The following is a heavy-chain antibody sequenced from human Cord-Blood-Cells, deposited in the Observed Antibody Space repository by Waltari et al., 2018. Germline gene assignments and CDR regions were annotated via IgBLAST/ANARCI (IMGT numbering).Heavy chain of an antibody. CDR3: AREGFDY. Sequence: EVQLVESGGGLLPPWGSLQLYFAASGFTVSSNYVSWVRQAPGTGLEWVSVIYSGGSTYSADSVKGRFTISRDNSKNTLYLQMNSLRAEDTAVYYCAREGFDYWGQGTLVTVSS. CDR2: IYSGGST. V-gene: IGHV3-53*01. J-gene: IGHJ4*02. CDR1: GFTVSSNY.